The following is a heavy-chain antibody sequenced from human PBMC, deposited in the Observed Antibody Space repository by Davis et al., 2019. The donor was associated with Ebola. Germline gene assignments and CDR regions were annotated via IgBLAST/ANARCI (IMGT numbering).Heavy chain of an antibody. CDR1: GFTFSTYA. Sequence: PGGSLRLSCAASGFTFSTYAMNWVRQAPGKGLEWVSYISSSNINKFYADSVKGRFTISRDNARNSLYLQMNSLRDEDTAVYYCARDLRGAASLPLIFDFWGQGILVTVSS. V-gene: IGHV3-48*02. D-gene: IGHD1-26*01. CDR3: ARDLRGAASLPLIFDF. CDR2: ISSSNINK. J-gene: IGHJ4*02.